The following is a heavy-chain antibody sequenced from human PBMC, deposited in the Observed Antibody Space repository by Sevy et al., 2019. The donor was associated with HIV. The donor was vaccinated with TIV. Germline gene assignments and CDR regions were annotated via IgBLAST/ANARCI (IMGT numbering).Heavy chain of an antibody. V-gene: IGHV3-64D*06. CDR3: VKDPHAVAGTIDY. Sequence: GGSLRLSCSASGFTFSSYAMHWVRQAPGKGLEYVSAISSNGGSTYYADPVKGRFTISRDNSKNTLYLQMSSLRAEDTAVYYCVKDPHAVAGTIDYWGQGTLVTVSS. J-gene: IGHJ4*02. CDR2: ISSNGGST. D-gene: IGHD6-19*01. CDR1: GFTFSSYA.